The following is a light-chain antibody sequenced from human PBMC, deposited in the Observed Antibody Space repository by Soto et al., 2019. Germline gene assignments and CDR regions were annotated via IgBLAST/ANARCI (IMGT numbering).Light chain of an antibody. CDR2: EVV. Sequence: QAAVTQPPSASGSPGQSVTISCTGTKNDIGVYDFVSWYQHHPGKAPQLIIYEVVQRPSGVPDRFSGSKSGNTASLTVSGRLAADEADYFCKSYAGSNTYVFGSGTKLTVL. CDR3: KSYAGSNTYV. J-gene: IGLJ1*01. V-gene: IGLV2-8*01. CDR1: KNDIGVYDF.